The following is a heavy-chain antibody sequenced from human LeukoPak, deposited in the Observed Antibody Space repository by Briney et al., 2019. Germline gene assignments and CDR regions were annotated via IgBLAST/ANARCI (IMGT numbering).Heavy chain of an antibody. Sequence: ASVKVSCKASGHTFTSYGISWVRQAPGQGLEWMGWISAYNGNTNYAQKLQGRVTMTTDTSTSTAYMELRSLRSDDTAVYYCARELLGYCSSTSCFRSYFDYWGQGTLVTVSS. J-gene: IGHJ4*02. V-gene: IGHV1-18*01. CDR2: ISAYNGNT. CDR3: ARELLGYCSSTSCFRSYFDY. CDR1: GHTFTSYG. D-gene: IGHD2-2*01.